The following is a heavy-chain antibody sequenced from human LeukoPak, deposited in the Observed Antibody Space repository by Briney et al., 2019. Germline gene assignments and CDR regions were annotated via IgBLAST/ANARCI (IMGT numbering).Heavy chain of an antibody. CDR2: IKQDGSEK. CDR1: GFTLSSYR. J-gene: IGHJ6*03. CDR3: ARDDRPGPYYYYMDV. V-gene: IGHV3-7*01. D-gene: IGHD1-14*01. Sequence: GGSLRLSCAASGFTLSSYRMSWVRQAPGKGLEWVANIKQDGSEKYYVDSVKGRFTISRDNAKNSLYLQMNSLRAEDTAVYYCARDDRPGPYYYYMDVWGKGTTVTVSS.